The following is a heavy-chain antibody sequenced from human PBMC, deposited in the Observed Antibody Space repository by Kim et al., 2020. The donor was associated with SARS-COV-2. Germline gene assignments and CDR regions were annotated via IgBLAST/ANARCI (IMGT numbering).Heavy chain of an antibody. J-gene: IGHJ4*02. V-gene: IGHV3-7*01. CDR3: ARDGGAFY. D-gene: IGHD3-10*01. Sequence: GSEKYYVDCGKGRFTITRDNAKNSLYLQMNSLRAEDTAVYYCARDGGAFYWGQGTLVTVSS. CDR2: GSEK.